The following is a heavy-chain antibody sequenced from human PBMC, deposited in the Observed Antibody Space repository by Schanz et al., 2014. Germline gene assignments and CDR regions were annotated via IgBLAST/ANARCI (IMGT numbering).Heavy chain of an antibody. J-gene: IGHJ4*02. CDR3: AKSQGSSFDS. CDR2: INSVGSNT. CDR1: GFTFSSHW. V-gene: IGHV3-74*02. Sequence: EVHLLESGGGLVQPGGSLRLSCAASGFTFSSHWMHWVRQDPGKGLVWVARINSVGSNTDYADSVTGRFTISRDNSKSTLYLQMSSLRAEDTAVYYCAKSQGSSFDSWGQGTLVTVSS. D-gene: IGHD6-13*01.